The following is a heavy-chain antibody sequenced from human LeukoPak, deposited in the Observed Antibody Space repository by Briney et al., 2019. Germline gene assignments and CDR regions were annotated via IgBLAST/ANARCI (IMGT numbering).Heavy chain of an antibody. Sequence: PGRSLRLSCAASGFRFDDYAMHWVRQAPGKGLEWVSGISWNSGTLAYADSVKGRFTISRDNAKNSLYLQMNSLRAEDTAVYYCSRMSPDYWGQGTLVTVSS. CDR2: ISWNSGTL. CDR3: SRMSPDY. D-gene: IGHD2/OR15-2a*01. J-gene: IGHJ4*02. CDR1: GFRFDDYA. V-gene: IGHV3-9*01.